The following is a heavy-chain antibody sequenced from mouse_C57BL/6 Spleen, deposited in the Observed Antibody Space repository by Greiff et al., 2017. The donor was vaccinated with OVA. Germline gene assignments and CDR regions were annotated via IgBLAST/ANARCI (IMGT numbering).Heavy chain of an antibody. D-gene: IGHD2-5*01. CDR3: ARNSNYLDD. V-gene: IGHV5-4*03. J-gene: IGHJ2*01. CDR2: ISDGGSYT. Sequence: EVKLVESGGGLVKPGGSLKLSCAASGFTFSSYAMSWVRQTPEKRLEWVATISDGGSYTYNPDNVKGRFTISRDNAKNNLYLQMSHLKSEDTAMYYCARNSNYLDDWGQGTTLTVAS. CDR1: GFTFSSYA.